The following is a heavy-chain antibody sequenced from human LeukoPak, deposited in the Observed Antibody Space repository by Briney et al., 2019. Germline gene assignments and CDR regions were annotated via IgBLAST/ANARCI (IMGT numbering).Heavy chain of an antibody. V-gene: IGHV3-7*03. CDR1: GFTFSSFW. Sequence: GGSLRLSCAASGFTFSSFWMSWVRRAPGKGLEWVANIKQDGSEKNYVDSVKGRFTISRDNAKNSLYLQMNSLRAEDTALYYCAKDRIAAGNWGQGTLVTVSS. CDR3: AKDRIAAGN. CDR2: IKQDGSEK. D-gene: IGHD6-13*01. J-gene: IGHJ4*02.